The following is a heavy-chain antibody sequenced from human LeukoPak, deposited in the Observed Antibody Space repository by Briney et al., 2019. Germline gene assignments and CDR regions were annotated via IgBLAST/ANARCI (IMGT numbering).Heavy chain of an antibody. Sequence: ASVKVSCKASGYTFTSYGISWVRHAPGQGLEWMGWISAYNGNTNYAQKLQGRVTMTTDTPTSTAYMELRSLRSDDTAVYYCARDRGIVATRNYYYYYGMDVWGQGTTVTVSS. J-gene: IGHJ6*02. CDR1: GYTFTSYG. CDR2: ISAYNGNT. CDR3: ARDRGIVATRNYYYYYGMDV. D-gene: IGHD5-12*01. V-gene: IGHV1-18*01.